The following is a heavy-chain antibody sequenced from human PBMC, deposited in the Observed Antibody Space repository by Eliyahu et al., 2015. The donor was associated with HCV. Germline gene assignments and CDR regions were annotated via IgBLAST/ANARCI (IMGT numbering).Heavy chain of an antibody. D-gene: IGHD6-13*01. J-gene: IGHJ6*02. CDR2: IXYSGST. Sequence: QVQLQESGPGLVEPSETLSFTCTVSGGSIXSYYWSWIRQPPGKGLEWIGYIXYSGSTNYNPXLESRVTISVDTSKNQFSLKLSSVTAADTAVYFCARHGAAGDYYYYALDVWGQGTTVTVSS. V-gene: IGHV4-59*08. CDR3: ARHGAAGDYYYYALDV. CDR1: GGSIXSYY.